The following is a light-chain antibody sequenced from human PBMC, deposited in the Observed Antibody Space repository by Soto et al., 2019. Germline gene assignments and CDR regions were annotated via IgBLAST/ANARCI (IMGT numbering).Light chain of an antibody. CDR3: QQYNIYSLT. CDR1: QSISSW. Sequence: DIQMTQSPSTLSASLGDRVTITCRAGQSISSWLAWYQQKPGKAPKLLIYDASSLESGVPSRFSGSGSGTEFTLTISSLQPDDFATYYCQQYNIYSLTFGQGTKVDIK. CDR2: DAS. J-gene: IGKJ1*01. V-gene: IGKV1-5*01.